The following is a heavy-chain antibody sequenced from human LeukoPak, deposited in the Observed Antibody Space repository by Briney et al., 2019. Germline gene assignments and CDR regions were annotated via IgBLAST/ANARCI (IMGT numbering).Heavy chain of an antibody. CDR2: IYYSGST. CDR1: GDSFSSYD. Sequence: PSETLSLTCTVSGDSFSSYDWSWIRQPPGKGLEWIGYIYYSGSTKYNPSLKSRVTISVDTSKNQFSLKLSSVTAADTAVYYCARDRQATTAYDAFDIWGRGTMVSVSS. J-gene: IGHJ3*02. CDR3: ARDRQATTAYDAFDI. D-gene: IGHD4-17*01. V-gene: IGHV4-59*01.